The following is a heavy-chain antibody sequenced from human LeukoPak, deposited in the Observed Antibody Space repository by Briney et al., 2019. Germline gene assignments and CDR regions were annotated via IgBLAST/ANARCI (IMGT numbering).Heavy chain of an antibody. CDR1: GFTFSSYA. J-gene: IGHJ1*01. CDR2: ISGSGGST. V-gene: IGHV3-23*01. D-gene: IGHD6-19*01. Sequence: LPGGSLRLSCAASGFTFSSYAMSWVRQAPGKGLEWVSAISGSGGSTYYADSVKGRFPISRDNSKNTLYLQMNSLRAEDTAVYYCAKDFWYSSGWFATEYFQHWGQGTLVTVSS. CDR3: AKDFWYSSGWFATEYFQH.